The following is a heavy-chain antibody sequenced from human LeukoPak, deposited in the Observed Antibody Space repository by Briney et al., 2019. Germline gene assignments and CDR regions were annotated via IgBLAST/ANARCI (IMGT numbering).Heavy chain of an antibody. CDR1: GFTFSTYA. Sequence: PGRSLRLSCAVSGFTFSTYAMHWVRQAPGKGLEWVALISYDGNNKYHADSVKGRFTISRDNSKNTLYLQMNSLRAEDTAVYYCARSYCSSGSRHVDYWGQGTLVTVSS. V-gene: IGHV3-30*04. J-gene: IGHJ4*02. CDR3: ARSYCSSGSRHVDY. CDR2: ISYDGNNK. D-gene: IGHD2-15*01.